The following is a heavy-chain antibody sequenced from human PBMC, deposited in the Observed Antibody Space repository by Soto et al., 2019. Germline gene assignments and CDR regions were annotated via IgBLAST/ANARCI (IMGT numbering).Heavy chain of an antibody. J-gene: IGHJ4*02. CDR1: GYTFTNYG. CDR3: ARSNTRRVSGSSWDY. CDR2: ISTYNGNT. Sequence: QVQLVQSGAEVKKPGASVKVSCRASGYTFTNYGISWVRQAPGQGLEWLGWISTYNGNTNSAQKFQGRLTMTTDTSTSTAYLELRSLRSVDTAIYYCARSNTRRVSGSSWDYWGKGTLVTVSS. D-gene: IGHD6-6*01. V-gene: IGHV1-18*01.